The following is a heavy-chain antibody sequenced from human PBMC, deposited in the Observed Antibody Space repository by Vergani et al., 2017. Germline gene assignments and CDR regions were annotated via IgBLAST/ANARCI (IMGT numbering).Heavy chain of an antibody. Sequence: EVQLLESGGGLVQPGGSLRLSCAASGFTFSSYAMSWVRQAPGKGLEWVSAISGSGGSTYYADSVKGRFTISRDNSKNTLYLQMNSLRAEDTAVYYCAKENVWDIGLAAALAAGGXSDYWGQGTLVTVSS. D-gene: IGHD2-15*01. CDR1: GFTFSSYA. V-gene: IGHV3-23*01. CDR2: ISGSGGST. J-gene: IGHJ4*02. CDR3: AKENVWDIGLAAALAAGGXSDY.